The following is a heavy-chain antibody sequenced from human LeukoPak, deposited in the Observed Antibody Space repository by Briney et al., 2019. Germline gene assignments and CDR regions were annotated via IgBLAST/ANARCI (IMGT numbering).Heavy chain of an antibody. J-gene: IGHJ5*02. Sequence: ASVKVSCKASGGTFSSNAISWVRQAPGQGLEWMGGIIPIFDSSNYAQKFQGRVTITADESTTTVYMELSSLRSEDTAVYYCGIGGSTSSEDWFDPWGQGTLVTVSS. CDR2: IIPIFDSS. CDR3: GIGGSTSSEDWFDP. V-gene: IGHV1-69*13. CDR1: GGTFSSNA. D-gene: IGHD2-2*01.